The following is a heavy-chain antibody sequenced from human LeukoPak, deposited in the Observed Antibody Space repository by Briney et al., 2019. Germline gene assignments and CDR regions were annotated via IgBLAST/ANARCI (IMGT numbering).Heavy chain of an antibody. CDR3: ARGGPHDHSYYYYMDV. D-gene: IGHD1-1*01. CDR2: INPSGGST. CDR1: GYTFTSYY. J-gene: IGHJ6*03. Sequence: ASVKVSCKASGYTFTSYYMHWVRQAPGQGLEWMGLINPSGGSTSYAQKFQGRVTMTRDTSTSTVYMELSSLRSEDTAVYYCARGGPHDHSYYYYMDVWGKGTTVTISS. V-gene: IGHV1-46*01.